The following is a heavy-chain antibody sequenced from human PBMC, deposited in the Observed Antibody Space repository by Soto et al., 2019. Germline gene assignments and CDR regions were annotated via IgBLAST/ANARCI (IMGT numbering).Heavy chain of an antibody. Sequence: EVQLVESGGDLVQPGGSLRLSCAASGFTFSNYDMHWVRQATGKGLEWVSTISTAGNTYSPGSVKGRFTISRENAKNSLYLQMNSLRVDDTAVYYCARGRDSGLYYFDYWVRGTLVTVSS. V-gene: IGHV3-13*01. D-gene: IGHD2-21*01. CDR1: GFTFSNYD. CDR3: ARGRDSGLYYFDY. CDR2: ISTAGNT. J-gene: IGHJ4*02.